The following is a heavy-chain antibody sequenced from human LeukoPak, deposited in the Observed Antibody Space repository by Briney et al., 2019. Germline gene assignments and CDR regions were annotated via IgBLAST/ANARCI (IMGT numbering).Heavy chain of an antibody. CDR3: ARLYDILTGNSFDY. V-gene: IGHV5-51*01. CDR1: GYIFTSYW. Sequence: GESLKISCKGSGYIFTSYWIGWVRQMPGKGLEWVGIIYPGDSDTRYSPSFQGQVTVSADKSISTAYLQWSSLKASDTAMYYCARLYDILTGNSFDYWGQGTLVTVSS. J-gene: IGHJ4*02. D-gene: IGHD3-9*01. CDR2: IYPGDSDT.